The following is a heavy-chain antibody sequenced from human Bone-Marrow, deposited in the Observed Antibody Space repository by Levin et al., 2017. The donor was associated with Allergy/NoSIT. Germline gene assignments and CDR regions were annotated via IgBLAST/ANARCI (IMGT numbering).Heavy chain of an antibody. D-gene: IGHD2-15*01. Sequence: AGSLRLSCTASGFSFSRYSMNWVRQAPGKGLEWVSSISRNSDFINYADSVKGRFTISRDNTENSLFLQMNSLRAEDTAVYHCARDYCSGATCYPLDSWGQGTLVTVSS. V-gene: IGHV3-21*01. CDR1: GFSFSRYS. CDR2: ISRNSDFI. CDR3: ARDYCSGATCYPLDS. J-gene: IGHJ4*02.